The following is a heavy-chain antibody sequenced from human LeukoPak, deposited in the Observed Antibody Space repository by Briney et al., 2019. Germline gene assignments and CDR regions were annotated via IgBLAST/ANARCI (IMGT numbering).Heavy chain of an antibody. J-gene: IGHJ4*02. V-gene: IGHV1-24*01. Sequence: ASVKVSCKVSGYTLTELSMHWVRQAPGKGLEWMGGFDPEDGETIYAQKFQGRVTMIEDTSTDTAYMELSSLRSEDTAVYYCATDRVRGVPVDYWGQGTLVTVSS. CDR2: FDPEDGET. CDR1: GYTLTELS. CDR3: ATDRVRGVPVDY. D-gene: IGHD3-10*01.